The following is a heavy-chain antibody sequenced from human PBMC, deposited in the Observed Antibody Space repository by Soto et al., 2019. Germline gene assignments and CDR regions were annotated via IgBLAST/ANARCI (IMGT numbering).Heavy chain of an antibody. J-gene: IGHJ3*02. CDR1: GYSFTSYW. CDR3: VSEVVTPTDAFDI. V-gene: IGHV5-51*01. CDR2: IYPGDSDT. D-gene: IGHD2-21*02. Sequence: PGESLKISCKGSGYSFTSYWIGWVRQMPGKGLEWMGIIYPGDSDTRYSPSFQGQVTISADKSISTAYLQWSSMKASDTAMYYCVSEVVTPTDAFDICGQGKMVTVSS.